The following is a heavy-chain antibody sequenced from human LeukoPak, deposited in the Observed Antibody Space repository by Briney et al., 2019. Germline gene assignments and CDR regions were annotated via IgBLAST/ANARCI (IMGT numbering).Heavy chain of an antibody. CDR3: AKDHSTRGYCTNGVCYSYFDY. V-gene: IGHV3-23*01. CDR1: GFIFSSYA. D-gene: IGHD2-8*01. CDR2: ISGSGGST. Sequence: PGGSLRPSCAASGFIFSSYAMSWVRQAPGKGLERVTAISGSGGSTYYAASVKGRFTISRDNSKNTLYLQMNSLRAEDTAVYYCAKDHSTRGYCTNGVCYSYFDYWGQGTLVTVSS. J-gene: IGHJ4*02.